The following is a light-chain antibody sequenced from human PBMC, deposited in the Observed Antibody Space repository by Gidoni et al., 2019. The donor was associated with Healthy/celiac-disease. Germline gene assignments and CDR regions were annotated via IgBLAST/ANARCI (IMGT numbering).Light chain of an antibody. J-gene: IGLJ1*01. Sequence: QSVLTPPPSASGTPGQRVTISCSGSSSNIGSNYVYWYQQLPGTAPKLLIYRNNQRPSGVPDRFSGSKSGTSASLAISGLRSEDEADYYCAAWDDSLSGPNVFGTGTKVTVL. CDR3: AAWDDSLSGPNV. CDR1: SSNIGSNY. CDR2: RNN. V-gene: IGLV1-47*01.